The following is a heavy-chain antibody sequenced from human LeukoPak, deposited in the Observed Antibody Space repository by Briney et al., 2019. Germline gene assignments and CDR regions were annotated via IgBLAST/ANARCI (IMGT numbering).Heavy chain of an antibody. D-gene: IGHD3-22*01. CDR3: ASFYYDSSGYSRAFDI. CDR1: GYTFSTYG. J-gene: IGHJ3*02. V-gene: IGHV1-18*01. CDR2: ISVYNGNT. Sequence: ASVKVSCKASGYTFSTYGLSWVRPAPGQGLEWMGWISVYNGNTNYAQKLQGRVTMTRNTSISTAYMELSSLRSEDTAVYYCASFYYDSSGYSRAFDIWGQGTMVTVSS.